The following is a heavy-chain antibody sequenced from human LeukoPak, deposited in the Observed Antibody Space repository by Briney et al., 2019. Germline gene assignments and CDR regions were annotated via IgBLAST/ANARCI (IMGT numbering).Heavy chain of an antibody. CDR3: ATLKKLSSITIFGVDRSTWFDP. V-gene: IGHV1-24*01. CDR2: FDPEDGET. J-gene: IGHJ5*02. D-gene: IGHD3-3*01. Sequence: ASVKVSCKVSGYTLTELSMHWVRQAPGKGLEWMGGFDPEDGETIYAQKFQGRVTMTEDTSTDTAYMELSSLRSEYTAVYYCATLKKLSSITIFGVDRSTWFDPWGQGTLVTVSS. CDR1: GYTLTELS.